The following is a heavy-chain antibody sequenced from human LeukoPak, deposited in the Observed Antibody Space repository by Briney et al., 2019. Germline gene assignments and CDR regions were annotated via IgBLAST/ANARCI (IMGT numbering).Heavy chain of an antibody. CDR3: ARPRVGNPYVIDY. V-gene: IGHV5-10-1*01. CDR2: IDPSDSYT. J-gene: IGHJ4*02. Sequence: GESLKISYKGSGYSFTSYWISWVRQMPGKGLEWMGRIDPSDSYTNYSPSFQGHVTISADKSFSTAYLQWSSLKASDTAMYYCARPRVGNPYVIDYWGQGTLVTVSA. CDR1: GYSFTSYW. D-gene: IGHD3-10*02.